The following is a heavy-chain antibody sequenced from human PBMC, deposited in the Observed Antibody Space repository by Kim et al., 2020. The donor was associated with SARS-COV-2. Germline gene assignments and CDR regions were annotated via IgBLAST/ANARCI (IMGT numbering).Heavy chain of an antibody. CDR1: GGTFSSYA. D-gene: IGHD3-3*01. V-gene: IGHV1-69*06. CDR2: MNPIFGTT. CDR3: ARDHGGSSRPGVVYPYYMDV. Sequence: SVKVSCKASGGTFSSYAINWVRQAPGQGLEWMGGMNPIFGTTDYAQKFQGRVTITADTSMSTAYMELSSLRSEDTAVYYCARDHGGSSRPGVVYPYYMDVWGKGDTVTAS. J-gene: IGHJ6*03.